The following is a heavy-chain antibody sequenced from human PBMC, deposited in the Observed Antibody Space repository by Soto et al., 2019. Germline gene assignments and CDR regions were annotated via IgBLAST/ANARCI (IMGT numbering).Heavy chain of an antibody. Sequence: EVQLVESGGGLVQPGGSSRPSCEAPGFTFRNSEMPWVRQGTGKGLEWVSGISAAGDPDYADSVEGRFTISRENAQNSFFLQMNSLRVGDTAVYYCARTDRDFYGLDVWGQGTTVIVSS. CDR2: ISAAGDP. J-gene: IGHJ6*02. CDR3: ARTDRDFYGLDV. V-gene: IGHV3-13*05. CDR1: GFTFRNSE.